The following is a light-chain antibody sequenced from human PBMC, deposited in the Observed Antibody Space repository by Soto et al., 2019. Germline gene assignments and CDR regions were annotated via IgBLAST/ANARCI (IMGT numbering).Light chain of an antibody. CDR3: SSYTSSSTQV. Sequence: QSALTQPASVSGSPGQSITISCTGTSSDVGGYNYVSWYQQHPGKAPKLMIYDVGNRPSGVSNRFSGSKSGNTASLTISGLKAEDEADYYCSSYTSSSTQVFGTGTKVTVL. CDR2: DVG. J-gene: IGLJ1*01. CDR1: SSDVGGYNY. V-gene: IGLV2-14*01.